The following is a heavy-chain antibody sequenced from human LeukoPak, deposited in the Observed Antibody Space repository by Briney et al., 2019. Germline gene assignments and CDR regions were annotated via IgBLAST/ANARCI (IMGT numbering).Heavy chain of an antibody. CDR1: GFTFSNYA. J-gene: IGHJ4*02. V-gene: IGHV3-23*01. D-gene: IGHD3-22*01. CDR2: ISATGGAT. CDR3: AKGEFFGGVVTMIVFDS. Sequence: QPGRSLRLSCAASGFTFSNYAMSWVRQGPGKGLEWVSTISATGGATYYADSAKGRFTISRDNSEHTLYLQMNSLRAEDTAVYYCAKGEFFGGVVTMIVFDSWGQGTLVTVSS.